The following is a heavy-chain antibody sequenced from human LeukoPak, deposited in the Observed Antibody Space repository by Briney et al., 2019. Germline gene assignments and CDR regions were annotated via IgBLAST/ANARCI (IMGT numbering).Heavy chain of an antibody. CDR2: MNPQSGNA. CDR3: ARGKLTHGDYVAVGY. CDR1: VYTFTSYD. V-gene: IGHV1-8*01. D-gene: IGHD4-17*01. J-gene: IGHJ4*02. Sequence: ASVKVSCKTSVYTFTSYDMNWVRQATGQGLEWMGWMNPQSGNAGYAQRFQGRVTLTRDTSISTAYMELSSLGSEDTAVYYCARGKLTHGDYVAVGYWGQGTLVTVSS.